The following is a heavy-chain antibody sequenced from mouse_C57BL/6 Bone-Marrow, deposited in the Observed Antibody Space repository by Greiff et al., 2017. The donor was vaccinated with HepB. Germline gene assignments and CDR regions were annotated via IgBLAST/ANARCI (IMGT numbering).Heavy chain of an antibody. V-gene: IGHV5-4*01. Sequence: EVHLVESGGGLVKPGGSLKLSCAASGFTFSDYGMHWVRQAPEKGLEWVATISDGGSYTYYPDNVKGRFTISRDNAKNNLYLQMSHLKSEDTAMYYCVMDYWGQGTSVTVSS. CDR3: VMDY. J-gene: IGHJ4*01. CDR1: GFTFSDYG. CDR2: ISDGGSYT.